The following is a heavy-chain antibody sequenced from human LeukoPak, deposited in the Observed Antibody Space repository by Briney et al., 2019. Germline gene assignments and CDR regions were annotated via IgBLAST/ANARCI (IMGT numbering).Heavy chain of an antibody. J-gene: IGHJ4*02. D-gene: IGHD2-8*01. V-gene: IGHV4-4*09. CDR2: INTKGET. CDR3: ATSNDAKIAPFDH. CDR1: GVSMSAFQ. Sequence: SETLSLTCAVSGVSMSAFQWSWVRQSPEKGLEWIGCINTKGETNYNPSLKSRVTTSVDTSKSQFSLRLTSVTAADAAVYYCATSNDAKIAPFDHWGQGALVTVSS.